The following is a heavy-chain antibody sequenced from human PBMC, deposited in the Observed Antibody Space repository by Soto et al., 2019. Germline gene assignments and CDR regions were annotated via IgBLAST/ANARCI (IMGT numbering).Heavy chain of an antibody. Sequence: PSETLSLTCTVSGGSISSGDYYWSWIRQPPGKGLEWIGYIYYSGSTYYNPSLKSRVTISVDTSKNQFSLKLSSVTAADTAVYYCARWIYYYDSSGYYYGDYWGQGTLVTVSS. J-gene: IGHJ4*02. CDR1: GGSISSGDYY. V-gene: IGHV4-30-4*01. CDR2: IYYSGST. CDR3: ARWIYYYDSSGYYYGDY. D-gene: IGHD3-22*01.